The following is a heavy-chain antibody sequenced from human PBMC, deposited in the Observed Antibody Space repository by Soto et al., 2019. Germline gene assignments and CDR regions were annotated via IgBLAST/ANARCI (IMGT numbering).Heavy chain of an antibody. J-gene: IGHJ4*02. D-gene: IGHD6-13*01. CDR3: AKGGLYISSSWYEGY. CDR2: ISGSGGSA. Sequence: VQLLESGGGLVQPGGSLRLSCEASGFTFSTYAMSWCRRAQGKGLGWVLSISGSGGSAYNGDSVRGRFTISRDNSKNTLHLQMNSLRAEDTAVYYCAKGGLYISSSWYEGYWGQGTLVTVSS. V-gene: IGHV3-23*01. CDR1: GFTFSTYA.